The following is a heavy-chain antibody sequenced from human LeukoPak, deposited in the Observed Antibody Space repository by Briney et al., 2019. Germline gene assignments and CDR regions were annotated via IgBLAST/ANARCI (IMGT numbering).Heavy chain of an antibody. Sequence: GGSLRLSCAASGFTFSSYSMNWVRQAPGKGREWVSYISSSSSTIYYADSVKGRFTISRDNAKNSLYLQMNSLRAEDTAVYYCARDRSRRSGSYFDYWGQGTLVTVSS. V-gene: IGHV3-48*01. CDR1: GFTFSSYS. J-gene: IGHJ4*02. CDR2: ISSSSSTI. D-gene: IGHD1-26*01. CDR3: ARDRSRRSGSYFDY.